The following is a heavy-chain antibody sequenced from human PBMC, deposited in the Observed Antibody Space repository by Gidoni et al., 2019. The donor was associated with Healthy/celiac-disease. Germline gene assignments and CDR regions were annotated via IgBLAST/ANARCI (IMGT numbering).Heavy chain of an antibody. CDR3: ARVPGSNYVWYFDL. Sequence: QVQLVQSGAEVKKPGSSVKVSCKASGRTFSSYTISWVRQAPGQGLEWMGRIIPIVDIANYAQKFQGRVTITADKSTSTAYVELSSLRSEDTAVYYCARVPGSNYVWYFDLWGRGTLVTVSS. V-gene: IGHV1-69*02. CDR1: GRTFSSYT. CDR2: IIPIVDIA. D-gene: IGHD4-4*01. J-gene: IGHJ2*01.